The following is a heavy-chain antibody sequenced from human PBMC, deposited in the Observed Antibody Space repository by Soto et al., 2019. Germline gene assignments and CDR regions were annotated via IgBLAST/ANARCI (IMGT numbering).Heavy chain of an antibody. CDR2: VYHTGAT. Sequence: SETLSLTCTVSGASISSSYWSWIRQSPERGLEWTAYVYHTGATNYNPSLKSRVTISLDTSKGQFSLNLTSLTTADTAVYFCARGGNRYSNVASGVGGFDFWGQGSLVTVSS. D-gene: IGHD5-12*01. CDR1: GASISSSY. V-gene: IGHV4-59*01. J-gene: IGHJ4*02. CDR3: ARGGNRYSNVASGVGGFDF.